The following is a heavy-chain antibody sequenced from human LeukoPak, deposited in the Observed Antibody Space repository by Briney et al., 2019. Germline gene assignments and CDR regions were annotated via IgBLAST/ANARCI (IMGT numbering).Heavy chain of an antibody. CDR3: ARSNYDYVWGSYRLRAFDI. J-gene: IGHJ3*02. CDR1: GFTFSSYS. V-gene: IGHV3-21*01. D-gene: IGHD3-16*02. CDR2: ISSSSSYI. Sequence: GGSLRLSCAASGFTFSSYSMNWVRQAPGKGLEWVSSISSSSSYIYYADSVKGQFTISRDNAKNSLYLQMNSLRAEDTAVYYCARSNYDYVWGSYRLRAFDIWGQGTMVTVSS.